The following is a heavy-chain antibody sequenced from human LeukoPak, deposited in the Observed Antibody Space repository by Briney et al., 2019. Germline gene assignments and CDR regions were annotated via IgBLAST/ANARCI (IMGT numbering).Heavy chain of an antibody. CDR3: ARRHHNWDY. Sequence: SETLSLTCTVSGGSISSYYWSWIRQPPGKGLEWIGYIYGGIVNYTPSLKSRLTISLDTSKNQFSLKLNSVTAADTAVYYCARRHHNWDYWGQGTLVTVSS. D-gene: IGHD5-24*01. CDR1: GGSISSYY. V-gene: IGHV4-59*08. CDR2: IYGGIV. J-gene: IGHJ4*02.